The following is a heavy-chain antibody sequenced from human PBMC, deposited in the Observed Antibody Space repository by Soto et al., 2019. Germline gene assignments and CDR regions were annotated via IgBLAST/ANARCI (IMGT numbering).Heavy chain of an antibody. V-gene: IGHV1-46*01. Sequence: ASVKVSCKASGGTFSSYTISWVRQAPGQGLEWMGIINPSGGSTSYAQKFQGRVTMTRDTSTSTVYMELSSLRSEDTAVYYCARGSSSDYWGQGTLVTVSS. J-gene: IGHJ4*02. CDR1: GGTFSSYT. CDR2: INPSGGST. CDR3: ARGSSSDY. D-gene: IGHD6-6*01.